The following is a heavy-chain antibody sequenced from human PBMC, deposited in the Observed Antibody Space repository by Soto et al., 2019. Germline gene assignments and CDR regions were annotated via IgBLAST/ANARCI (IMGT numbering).Heavy chain of an antibody. CDR2: IDPSDSQT. J-gene: IGHJ4*02. CDR3: ARQIYDSDTGPNFQYYFDS. CDR1: GYSFAGYW. D-gene: IGHD3-22*01. Sequence: GESLQISCKGSGYSFAGYWITCVGQKPGKGLEWIGRIDPSDSQTYYSPSFRGHVTISVTKSITTVFLQWSSLRASDTAMYYCARQIYDSDTGPNFQYYFDSWGKGTQVTVSS. V-gene: IGHV5-10-1*01.